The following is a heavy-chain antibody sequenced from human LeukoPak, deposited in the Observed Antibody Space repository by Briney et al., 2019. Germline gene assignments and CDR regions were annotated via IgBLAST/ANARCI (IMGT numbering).Heavy chain of an antibody. CDR2: ISSTSNYI. J-gene: IGHJ3*02. CDR1: GFTFSSYS. Sequence: GGSLRLSCAASGFTFSSYSMNWVRQAPGKGLEWVSSISSTSNYIYSADSVKGRFTISRDNAKNSVYLQMNSLRAEDTAVYYCARAHSGSYFGDAFDIWGQGTMVTVSS. D-gene: IGHD1-26*01. V-gene: IGHV3-21*01. CDR3: ARAHSGSYFGDAFDI.